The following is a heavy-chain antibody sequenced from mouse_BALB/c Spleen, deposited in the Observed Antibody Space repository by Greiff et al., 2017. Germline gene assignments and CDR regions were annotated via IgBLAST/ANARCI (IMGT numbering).Heavy chain of an antibody. CDR3: ARQDYYGSSYCFFAY. D-gene: IGHD1-1*01. Sequence: EVQGVESGGGLVKLGGSLKLSCAASGFTFSSYYMSWVRQTPEKRLELVAAINSNGGSTYYPDTVKGRFTISRDNAKNTLYLQMSSLKSEDTALYYCARQDYYGSSYCFFAYWGQGTLVTVSA. CDR2: INSNGGST. J-gene: IGHJ3*01. CDR1: GFTFSSYY. V-gene: IGHV5-6-2*01.